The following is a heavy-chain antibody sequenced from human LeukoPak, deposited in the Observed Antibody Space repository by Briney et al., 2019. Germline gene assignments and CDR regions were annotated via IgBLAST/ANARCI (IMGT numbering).Heavy chain of an antibody. CDR1: GYTFTDYY. J-gene: IGHJ4*02. Sequence: GESLQISCKGSGYTFTDYYMHWVRQAPGQGLEWMGWINPNSGGTNYAQKFQGRVTITRDTSISTAYMELSRLRSDDTAVYYCARSHPGTFDYWGQGTLVTVSS. D-gene: IGHD1-14*01. V-gene: IGHV1-2*02. CDR2: INPNSGGT. CDR3: ARSHPGTFDY.